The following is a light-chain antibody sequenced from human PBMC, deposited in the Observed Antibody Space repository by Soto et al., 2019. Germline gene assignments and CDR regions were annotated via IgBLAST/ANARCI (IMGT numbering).Light chain of an antibody. J-gene: IGKJ1*01. CDR1: QNISSY. Sequence: IVFTQSPATLSLSPGKRATLSCRASQNISSYLIWYQQKHGQAPRLLIYDVSNRATGIPARFSGSGSGTDLTITISSLEPEDCEVYDGQQRSNWPRTFCQGTKGDNK. V-gene: IGKV3-11*01. CDR2: DVS. CDR3: QQRSNWPRT.